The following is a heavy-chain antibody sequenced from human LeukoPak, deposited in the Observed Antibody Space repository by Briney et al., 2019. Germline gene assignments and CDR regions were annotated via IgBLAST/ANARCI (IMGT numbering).Heavy chain of an antibody. Sequence: GGSLRLPCAASGFTFSSYWMSWVRQAPGKGLEWVANIKQDGSEKYYVDSVKGRFTISRDNAKNSLYLQMNSLRAEDTAVYYCAKDLGYYYDSSGPFDYWGQGTLVTVSS. CDR3: AKDLGYYYDSSGPFDY. D-gene: IGHD3-22*01. CDR2: IKQDGSEK. J-gene: IGHJ4*02. CDR1: GFTFSSYW. V-gene: IGHV3-7*01.